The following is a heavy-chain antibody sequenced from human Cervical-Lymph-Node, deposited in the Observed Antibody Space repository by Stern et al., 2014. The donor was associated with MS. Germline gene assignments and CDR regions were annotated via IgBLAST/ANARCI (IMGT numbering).Heavy chain of an antibody. D-gene: IGHD5-24*01. CDR3: ARDGLDGYNSAFDY. V-gene: IGHV3-48*01. CDR1: GFTFSSYS. J-gene: IGHJ4*02. Sequence: EVQLVESGGGLVQPGGSLRLSCAASGFTFSSYSMNWVRQAPGKGLERVSYISSSSSTIYYADSVKGRFTISRDNAKNSLYLQMNSLRAEDTAVYYCARDGLDGYNSAFDYWGQGTLVTVSS. CDR2: ISSSSSTI.